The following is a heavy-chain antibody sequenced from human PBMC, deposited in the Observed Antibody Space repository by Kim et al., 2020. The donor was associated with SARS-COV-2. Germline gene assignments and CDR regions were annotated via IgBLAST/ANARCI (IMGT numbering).Heavy chain of an antibody. D-gene: IGHD6-19*01. V-gene: IGHV4-39*01. J-gene: IGHJ6*03. CDR3: ATRSGRYYYYYYYMDV. Sequence: LKSRVAISVDTSKNQFSLKLSSVTAADTAVYYCATRSGRYYYYYYYMDVWGKGTTVTVSS.